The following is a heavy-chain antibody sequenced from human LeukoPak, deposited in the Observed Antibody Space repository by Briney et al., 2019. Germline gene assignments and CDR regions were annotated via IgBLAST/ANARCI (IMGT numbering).Heavy chain of an antibody. CDR2: IKEDGSEK. CDR3: ASGIAVDGGYFDY. Sequence: GGSLRLSCAASRFSFSSYWMSWVRQAPGNGLEWVANIKEDGSEKYYVDSVKGRFTISRDNAKSSLYLQMNSLRVEDTAVYYCASGIAVDGGYFDYWGQGTLVAVSS. V-gene: IGHV3-7*01. D-gene: IGHD6-19*01. J-gene: IGHJ4*02. CDR1: RFSFSSYW.